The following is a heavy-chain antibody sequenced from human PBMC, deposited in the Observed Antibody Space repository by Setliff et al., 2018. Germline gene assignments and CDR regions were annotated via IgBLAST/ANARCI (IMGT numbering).Heavy chain of an antibody. Sequence: ASVKVSCKASGYNFKTYAISWVRQAPGQGLEWMGFISLYGGHTNYAQNFQGRLTVTTDTSTSTAYMELSSLRFDDTAVYYCARGNPAERYEYWGQGTLVTVSS. V-gene: IGHV1-18*01. CDR3: ARGNPAERYEY. J-gene: IGHJ1*01. CDR2: ISLYGGHT. CDR1: GYNFKTYA. D-gene: IGHD5-12*01.